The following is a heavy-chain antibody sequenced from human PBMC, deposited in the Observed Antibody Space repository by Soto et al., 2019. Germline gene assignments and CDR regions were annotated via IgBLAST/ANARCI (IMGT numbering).Heavy chain of an antibody. Sequence: AGGSLRLSCAASGFTFSSFAMNWVRQAPGKGLEWVSSISDSGGSTNYADSVKGRFTISRDNSRNTLYLQMNSLRAEDTAMYYCAKDAYCRSGSCPSNPGMDVWGQGTTVTVSS. CDR1: GFTFSSFA. CDR2: ISDSGGST. CDR3: AKDAYCRSGSCPSNPGMDV. D-gene: IGHD2-15*01. J-gene: IGHJ6*02. V-gene: IGHV3-23*01.